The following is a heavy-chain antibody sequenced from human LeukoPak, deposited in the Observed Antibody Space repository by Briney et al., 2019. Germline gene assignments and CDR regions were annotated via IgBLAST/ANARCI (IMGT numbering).Heavy chain of an antibody. V-gene: IGHV3-20*04. D-gene: IGHD6-19*01. CDR2: INWNGGST. CDR1: GFTFDDYG. Sequence: PGGSLRLSCVVSGFTFDDYGMSWVRQAPGKGLEWVSGINWNGGSTGYADSVKGRFTISRDNAKNSLYLQMNSLRAEDTALYYCARVAQQWLSLYYYYMDVWGKGTTVTVSS. J-gene: IGHJ6*03. CDR3: ARVAQQWLSLYYYYMDV.